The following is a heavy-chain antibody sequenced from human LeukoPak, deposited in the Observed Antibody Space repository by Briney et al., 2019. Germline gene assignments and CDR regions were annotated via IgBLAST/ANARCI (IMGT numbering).Heavy chain of an antibody. V-gene: IGHV3-23*01. Sequence: GGSLRLSCAASGFTFSTYGMSWVRQAPGKGLEWVSGISGSGGSRFYIDSVKGRFTISRDNSKNTLYLQMNSLRAEDTAVYYCAKLREWELPDLFDYWGQGTLVTVSS. CDR3: AKLREWELPDLFDY. CDR2: ISGSGGSR. J-gene: IGHJ4*02. D-gene: IGHD1-26*01. CDR1: GFTFSTYG.